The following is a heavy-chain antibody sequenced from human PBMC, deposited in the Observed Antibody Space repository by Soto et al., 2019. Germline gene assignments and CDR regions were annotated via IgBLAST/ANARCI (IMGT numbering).Heavy chain of an antibody. J-gene: IGHJ4*02. CDR1: GFTFSNYG. Sequence: HPGGSLRLSCAASGFTFSNYGMHWVRQAPGKGLEWVAFVWLDGSNKYYADSVRDRFTISRVNSKNTLYLQMNSLRAEDTAVYHCAPQAFDYWGQGTLVTVS. CDR3: APQAFDY. CDR2: VWLDGSNK. V-gene: IGHV3-30*02.